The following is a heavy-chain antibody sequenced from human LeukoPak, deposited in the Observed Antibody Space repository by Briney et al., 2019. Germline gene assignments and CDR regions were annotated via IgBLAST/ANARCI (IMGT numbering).Heavy chain of an antibody. CDR3: AKDPRGYSYGDY. Sequence: PGGSLRLSCAASGFTFSSYAMSWARQAPGKGLEWVSAISGSGGSTYYADSVKGWFTISRDNSKNTLYLQMNSLRAEDTAVYYCAKDPRGYSYGDYWGQGTLVTVSS. CDR1: GFTFSSYA. D-gene: IGHD5-18*01. CDR2: ISGSGGST. V-gene: IGHV3-23*01. J-gene: IGHJ4*02.